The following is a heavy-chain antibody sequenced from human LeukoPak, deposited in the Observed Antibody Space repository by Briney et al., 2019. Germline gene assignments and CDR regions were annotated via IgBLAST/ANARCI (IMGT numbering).Heavy chain of an antibody. CDR2: INPNSGGT. J-gene: IGHJ4*02. CDR1: GYTFTGYY. Sequence: ASVKVSCKASGYTFTGYYMHWVRQAPGQGLEWMGWINPNSGGTNYAQKFQGRVTMTRDTSISTAYMELSRLRSDDTAVYYCARDPGGGIVVVPAALGFDYWGQRTLVTVSS. V-gene: IGHV1-2*02. D-gene: IGHD2-2*01. CDR3: ARDPGGGIVVVPAALGFDY.